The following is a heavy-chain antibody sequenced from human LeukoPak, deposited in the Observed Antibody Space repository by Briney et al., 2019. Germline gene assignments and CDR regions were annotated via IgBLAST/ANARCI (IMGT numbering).Heavy chain of an antibody. CDR2: IYHSGST. CDR3: AREKYYYDSSGYRDYMDV. V-gene: IGHV4-4*02. Sequence: SETLSLTCAVSGGSISSSNWWSWIRQPPGKGLEWIGEIYHSGSTNYNPSLKSRVTISVDKSKTQFSLKLSSVTAADTAVYYCAREKYYYDSSGYRDYMDVWGKGTTVTVSS. CDR1: GGSISSSNW. J-gene: IGHJ6*03. D-gene: IGHD3-22*01.